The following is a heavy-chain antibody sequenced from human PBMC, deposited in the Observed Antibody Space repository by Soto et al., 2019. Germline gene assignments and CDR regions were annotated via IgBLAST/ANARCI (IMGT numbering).Heavy chain of an antibody. CDR2: IIPIFGTA. J-gene: IGHJ4*02. CDR3: AKAVAGTPSAVDY. V-gene: IGHV1-69*12. D-gene: IGHD6-19*01. Sequence: QVQLVQSGAEVTKPGSSVKVSCKASGGTFSSYAISWVRQAPGQGLEWVGGIIPIFGTANYAQKFQGRVTITADESTSTAYMELSSLSTEDTAVDYCAKAVAGTPSAVDYWGQGTLVTVSS. CDR1: GGTFSSYA.